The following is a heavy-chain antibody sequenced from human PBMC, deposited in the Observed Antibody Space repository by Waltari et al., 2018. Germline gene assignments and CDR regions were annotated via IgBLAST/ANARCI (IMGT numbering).Heavy chain of an antibody. CDR1: GDSIRSHF. J-gene: IGHJ3*02. Sequence: VQLQELGPGLVKPSETLSLRCNVSGDSIRSHFWSWIRQAPGQGLEWIGHMYFSGTKDYNPSLKSRVAISIDTSKNHFSLNLRSVTAADTAIYYCARLPRGSVIIGAFDIWGQGTQVTVSS. CDR2: MYFSGTK. D-gene: IGHD3-22*01. CDR3: ARLPRGSVIIGAFDI. V-gene: IGHV4-59*11.